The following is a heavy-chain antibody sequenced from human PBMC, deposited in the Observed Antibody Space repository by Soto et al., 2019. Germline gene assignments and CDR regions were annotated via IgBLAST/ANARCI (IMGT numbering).Heavy chain of an antibody. Sequence: PSETLSLTCTVSGGSISSSTYYWGWIRQPPGKGLEWIGYVYSSGSTNYNPSLKSRITISVDTSKNQFSLKLTSVTAADTAVYYCARLFGSRHWQNFDFWGQGTLVTVSS. V-gene: IGHV4-61*05. CDR2: VYSSGST. D-gene: IGHD3-10*01. CDR1: GGSISSSTYY. J-gene: IGHJ4*02. CDR3: ARLFGSRHWQNFDF.